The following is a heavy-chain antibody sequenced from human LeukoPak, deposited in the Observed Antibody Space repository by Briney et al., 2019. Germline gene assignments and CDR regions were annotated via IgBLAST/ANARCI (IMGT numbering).Heavy chain of an antibody. CDR2: IYTSGST. Sequence: PSQTLSLTCTVSGGSISSGSYYWSWIRQPAGKGLEWIGRIYTSGSTNYNPSLKSRVTISVDTSKNQFSLKLSSVTAADTAVYYCARIRGPWRGSSPYYFDYWGQGTLVTVSS. J-gene: IGHJ4*02. CDR3: ARIRGPWRGSSPYYFDY. CDR1: GGSISSGSYY. V-gene: IGHV4-61*02. D-gene: IGHD6-6*01.